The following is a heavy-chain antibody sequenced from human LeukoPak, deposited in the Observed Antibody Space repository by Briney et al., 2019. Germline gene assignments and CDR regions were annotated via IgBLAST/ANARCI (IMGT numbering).Heavy chain of an antibody. CDR2: ISAYNGNT. CDR3: ARDDHYSSGWYWGGFDY. D-gene: IGHD6-19*01. CDR1: GYTFTSYG. Sequence: ASVKVSCKASGYTFTSYGISWVRQAPGQGLEWMGWISAYNGNTNYAQKLQGRVTVTTDTSTSTAYMELRSLRSDDTAVYYRARDDHYSSGWYWGGFDYWGQGTLVTVSS. V-gene: IGHV1-18*01. J-gene: IGHJ4*02.